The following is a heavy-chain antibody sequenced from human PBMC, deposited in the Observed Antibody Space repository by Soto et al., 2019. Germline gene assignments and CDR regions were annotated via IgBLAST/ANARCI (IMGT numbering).Heavy chain of an antibody. J-gene: IGHJ4*02. V-gene: IGHV3-11*01. Sequence: GGSLRLSCAASGFTFSDYYMSWIRQAPGKGLEWVSYISSSGSTIYYADSVKGRFTISRDNAKNSLYLQMNSLRAEDTAVYYCARDSPIVVVTAAIDYWGQGTLVTVSS. D-gene: IGHD2-21*02. CDR1: GFTFSDYY. CDR3: ARDSPIVVVTAAIDY. CDR2: ISSSGSTI.